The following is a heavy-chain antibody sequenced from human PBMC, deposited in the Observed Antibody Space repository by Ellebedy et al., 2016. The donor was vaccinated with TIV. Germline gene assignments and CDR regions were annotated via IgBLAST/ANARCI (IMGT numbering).Heavy chain of an antibody. CDR3: AIPGPGYSTGWYGGWNGMDV. J-gene: IGHJ6*02. CDR1: GYTFAAYY. D-gene: IGHD6-19*01. V-gene: IGHV1-2*02. CDR2: LNPNSGGT. Sequence: AASVKVSCKAAGYTFAAYYIHWVRQAAGQGLVWMGRLNPNSGGTDYAQKFQGGVTMTSDTSISTAYMELSRLRSDDTAVYYCAIPGPGYSTGWYGGWNGMDVWGQGTTVTVSS.